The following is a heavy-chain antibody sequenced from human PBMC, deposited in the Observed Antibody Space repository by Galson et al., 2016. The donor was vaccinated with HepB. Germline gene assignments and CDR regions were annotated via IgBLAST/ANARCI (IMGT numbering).Heavy chain of an antibody. V-gene: IGHV3-15*01. CDR3: TADVADDTSAFDI. CDR1: GFTFTHAW. CDR2: IKTIAAGGPT. D-gene: IGHD3-9*01. J-gene: IGHJ3*02. Sequence: SLRLSCAASGFTFTHAWMTWVRQAPGKGLEWVGRIKTIAAGGPTDYPAPVQGRFTISRDDSINTLYLGMNSLKSEDTAVYYCTADVADDTSAFDIWGQGTMVTVSS.